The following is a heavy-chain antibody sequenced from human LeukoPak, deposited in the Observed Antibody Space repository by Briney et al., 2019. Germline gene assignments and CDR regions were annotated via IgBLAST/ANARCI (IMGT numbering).Heavy chain of an antibody. CDR1: GFTFSSYG. D-gene: IGHD6-19*01. CDR2: IWYDGSNK. J-gene: IGHJ4*02. V-gene: IGHV3-33*06. Sequence: PGGSLRLSCAASGFTFSSYGMHWVRQAPGKGPEWVAVIWYDGSNKYYADSVKGRFTISRDNSKNTLYLQMNSLRAEDTAVYYCAKIAVAGPGPIDYWGQGTLVTVSS. CDR3: AKIAVAGPGPIDY.